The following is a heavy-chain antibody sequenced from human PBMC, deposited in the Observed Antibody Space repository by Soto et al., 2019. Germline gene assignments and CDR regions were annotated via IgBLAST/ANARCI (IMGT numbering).Heavy chain of an antibody. V-gene: IGHV3-64D*06. J-gene: IGHJ4*02. Sequence: GSLRLSCSASGFTFSSYAMHWVRQAPGKGLEYVSGVRGNGDPPFYADSVKGRFTISRDNSKNTLYLQMSGLSADDTAVYYCVKSRGGNNFDFFDWGQGALVTVSS. CDR1: GFTFSSYA. CDR2: VRGNGDPP. CDR3: VKSRGGNNFDFFD. D-gene: IGHD5-12*01.